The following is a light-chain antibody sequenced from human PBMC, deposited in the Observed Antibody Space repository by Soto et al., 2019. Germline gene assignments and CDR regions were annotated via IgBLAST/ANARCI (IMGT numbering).Light chain of an antibody. CDR3: LQHNSYPRT. CDR1: QDISNH. J-gene: IGKJ1*01. Sequence: DIQMTQSPSAMSASVGDRVTITCRASQDISNHLAWFQQKPGKVPKRLIYVSSSLQSGVPSRLSGSGSRTEFTLTISSLQPEDFATYYCLQHNSYPRTFGQGTQVEIK. CDR2: VSS. V-gene: IGKV1-17*03.